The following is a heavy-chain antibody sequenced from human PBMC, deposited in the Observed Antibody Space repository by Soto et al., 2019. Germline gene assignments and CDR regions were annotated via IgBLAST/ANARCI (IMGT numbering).Heavy chain of an antibody. CDR3: ARDQGYYDSSGYRGGPDY. J-gene: IGHJ4*02. V-gene: IGHV1-18*01. Sequence: QVQLVQSGAEVKKPGASVKVSCKASGYTFTSYGISWVRQAPGQGLAWLGWISAYNGNTNYAQKLQGRVTMTTDTSTSTVYMEMRSLRSEDTAVYYCARDQGYYDSSGYRGGPDYWGQGTLVTVSS. CDR2: ISAYNGNT. D-gene: IGHD3-22*01. CDR1: GYTFTSYG.